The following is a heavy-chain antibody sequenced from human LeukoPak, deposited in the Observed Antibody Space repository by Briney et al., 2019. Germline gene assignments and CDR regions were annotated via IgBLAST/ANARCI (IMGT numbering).Heavy chain of an antibody. V-gene: IGHV7-4-1*02. Sequence: WASVKVSCKASGYTFTSYGISWVRQAPGQGLEWMGWINTNTGNPTYAQGFTGRFVFSLDTSVSTAYLQISSLKAEDTAVYYCARVGSGSYYLSGYFQHWGQGTLVTVSS. J-gene: IGHJ1*01. CDR2: INTNTGNP. CDR1: GYTFTSYG. D-gene: IGHD1-26*01. CDR3: ARVGSGSYYLSGYFQH.